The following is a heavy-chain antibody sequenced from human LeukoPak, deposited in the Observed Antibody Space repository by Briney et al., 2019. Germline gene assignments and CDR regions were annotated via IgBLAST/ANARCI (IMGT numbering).Heavy chain of an antibody. J-gene: IGHJ6*02. CDR1: GFTFSDYY. D-gene: IGHD5-18*01. CDR2: ISSSGSTI. V-gene: IGHV3-11*01. Sequence: GGSLRLSCAASGFTFSDYYMSWIRQAPGKGLEWVSYISSSGSTIYYADSVKGRFTISRDNAKNSLYLRMNSLRAEDTAVYYCARDEVDTAMVTTEYYYGMDVWGQGTTVTVSS. CDR3: ARDEVDTAMVTTEYYYGMDV.